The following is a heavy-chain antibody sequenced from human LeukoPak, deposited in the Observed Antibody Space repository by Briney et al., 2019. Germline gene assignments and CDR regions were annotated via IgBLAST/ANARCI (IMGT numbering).Heavy chain of an antibody. CDR2: IRSKAYGGTT. V-gene: IGHV3-49*03. Sequence: SGGSLRLSCTASGFTFDDYAMSWFRQAPRKGLEWVGFIRSKAYGGTTEYAASVKGRFTISRDDSKSIAYLQMNSLKTEDTALYYCTRDRNPYSSSQYGFDYRGQGTLVTVSS. D-gene: IGHD6-13*01. J-gene: IGHJ4*02. CDR1: GFTFDDYA. CDR3: TRDRNPYSSSQYGFDY.